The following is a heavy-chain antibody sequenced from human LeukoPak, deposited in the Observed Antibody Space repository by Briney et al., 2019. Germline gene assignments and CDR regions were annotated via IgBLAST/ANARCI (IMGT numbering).Heavy chain of an antibody. CDR3: ARGRGSTSRY. CDR1: GHTVTSYG. J-gene: IGHJ4*02. D-gene: IGHD5-12*01. Sequence: GAPVNVSCKPSGHTVTSYGITWLRQSPGQRLGWMGWINTYNGNTNYEQNLQGRGTMTTDPSTSPAYLDMWSRTSCDTAVYYCARGRGSTSRYWGQGTLVTVPS. CDR2: INTYNGNT. V-gene: IGHV1-18*01.